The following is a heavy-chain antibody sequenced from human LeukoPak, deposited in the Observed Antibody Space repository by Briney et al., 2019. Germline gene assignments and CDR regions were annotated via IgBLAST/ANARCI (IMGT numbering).Heavy chain of an antibody. CDR1: GFTFSSYS. Sequence: GGSLRLSCAASGFTFSSYSMNWVRQAPGKGLEWVSSISSSSSYIYYADSVKGRFTISRDNAKNSLYLQVNSLRAEDTAVYYCARASGGTFDFDYWGQGTLVTVSS. V-gene: IGHV3-21*01. CDR3: ARASGGTFDFDY. D-gene: IGHD4-23*01. J-gene: IGHJ4*02. CDR2: ISSSSSYI.